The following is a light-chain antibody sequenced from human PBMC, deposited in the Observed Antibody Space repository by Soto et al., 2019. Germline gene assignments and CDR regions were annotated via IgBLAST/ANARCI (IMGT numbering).Light chain of an antibody. V-gene: IGLV9-49*03. J-gene: IGLJ1*01. Sequence: QPVLTQPPSASASLGASVTLTCTLSSGYSNYKVDWYQQRPGKGPRFVMRVGTGGIVGSKGDGIPDRFSVLGSGLNRYLTINNIQEEDESDYYCGADHGSWSNFVYVFGTGTKLTVL. CDR1: SGYSNYK. CDR3: GADHGSWSNFVYV. CDR2: VGTGGIVG.